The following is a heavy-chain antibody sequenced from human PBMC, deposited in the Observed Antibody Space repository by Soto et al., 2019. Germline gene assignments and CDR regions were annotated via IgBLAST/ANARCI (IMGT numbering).Heavy chain of an antibody. CDR1: GGSITHYY. Sequence: QVQLQESGPGLVKPSETLSLTCAVSGGSITHYYWAWMRQPAGQGLEWIGYIYNSVNTKYYPNLKIQDTILMDTAKIQFCHNLSSVTAEDTAVYDCAADVNGVVINMRDSGGIEIWGSGDTVTVSS. V-gene: IGHV4-59*01. CDR2: IYNSVNT. CDR3: AADVNGVVINMRDSGGIEI. D-gene: IGHD2-8*01. J-gene: IGHJ3*02.